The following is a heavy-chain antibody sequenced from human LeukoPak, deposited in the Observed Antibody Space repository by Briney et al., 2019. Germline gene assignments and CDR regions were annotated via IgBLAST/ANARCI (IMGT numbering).Heavy chain of an antibody. V-gene: IGHV1-2*02. Sequence: ASVKVSCKASGYTFTGYYMHWVRQAPGQGLEWMGWINPNSGGTNYAQKFQGRVTMTRDTSISAAYMELSRLRSDDTAVYYCARDSHSSGWYGDWFDPWGQGTLVTVSS. CDR1: GYTFTGYY. J-gene: IGHJ5*02. CDR3: ARDSHSSGWYGDWFDP. CDR2: INPNSGGT. D-gene: IGHD6-19*01.